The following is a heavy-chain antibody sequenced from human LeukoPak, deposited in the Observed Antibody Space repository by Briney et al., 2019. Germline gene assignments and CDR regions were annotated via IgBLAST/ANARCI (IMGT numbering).Heavy chain of an antibody. CDR3: ARGAEGVRYPMNY. CDR1: GFTFSSYA. J-gene: IGHJ4*02. V-gene: IGHV3-64*01. Sequence: PGGSLRLSCAASGFTFSSYAMHWVRQAPGKGLEYVSAISSNGGSTYYANSVKGRFTISRDNSKNTLYLQMGSLRAEDMAVYYCARGAEGVRYPMNYWGQGTLVTVSS. CDR2: ISSNGGST. D-gene: IGHD3-9*01.